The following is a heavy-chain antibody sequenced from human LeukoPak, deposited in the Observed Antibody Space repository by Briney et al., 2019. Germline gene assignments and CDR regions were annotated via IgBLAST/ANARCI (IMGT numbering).Heavy chain of an antibody. CDR2: IYASGRT. Sequence: SETLSLTCTVAGGSINSSYWSWIRQPAGKGLEWIGRIYASGRTKYNYNPSLKSRVTMSVDTSKNQFSLNLTSVTAADTAVYYCARDPNSALWGQGTLVTVSS. D-gene: IGHD2-21*01. CDR3: ARDPNSAL. J-gene: IGHJ4*02. CDR1: GGSINSSY. V-gene: IGHV4-4*07.